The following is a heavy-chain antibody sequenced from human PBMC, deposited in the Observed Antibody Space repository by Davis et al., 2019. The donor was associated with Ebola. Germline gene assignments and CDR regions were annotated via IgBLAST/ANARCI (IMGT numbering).Heavy chain of an antibody. J-gene: IGHJ6*02. CDR1: GYTFNGFH. V-gene: IGHV1-2*02. Sequence: ASVKVSCKASGYTFNGFHMHWVRQAPGQGFEWMGWINPKTGGTNYGQKFQGRVTMTRDTSISTAYMEMGSLRSDDTAVYYCARTLVSPSSDGMDVWGQGTTVTVSS. CDR3: ARTLVSPSSDGMDV. D-gene: IGHD4-23*01. CDR2: INPKTGGT.